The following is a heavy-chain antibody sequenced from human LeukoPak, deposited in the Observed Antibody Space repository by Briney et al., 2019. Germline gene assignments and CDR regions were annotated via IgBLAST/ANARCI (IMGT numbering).Heavy chain of an antibody. CDR2: IRGKSNSYAT. J-gene: IGHJ3*02. Sequence: GSLKLSCAASGFIFSGSAMHWVRQPSGKGLEWVGRIRGKSNSYATEYAASVKGRFTISRDDSKNTAYLQMNSLKSEDTAVYYCTKPFDIWGQGTMVTVSS. CDR3: TKPFDI. V-gene: IGHV3-73*01. CDR1: GFIFSGSA.